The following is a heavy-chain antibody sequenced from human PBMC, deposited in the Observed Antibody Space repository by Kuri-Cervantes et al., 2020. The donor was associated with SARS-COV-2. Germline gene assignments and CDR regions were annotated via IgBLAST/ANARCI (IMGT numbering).Heavy chain of an antibody. CDR1: GFTFSNYA. CDR3: TRRLQSYYYGMDV. CDR2: ISYDGSDK. D-gene: IGHD4-11*01. V-gene: IGHV3-30*07. Sequence: GGSLRLSCAASGFTFSNYAIHWVRQAPGKGLEWVALISYDGSDKNYADSVKGRFTISRDNSKNTLYLQMNSLKTEDTAVYYCTRRLQSYYYGMDVWGQGTTVTVSS. J-gene: IGHJ6*02.